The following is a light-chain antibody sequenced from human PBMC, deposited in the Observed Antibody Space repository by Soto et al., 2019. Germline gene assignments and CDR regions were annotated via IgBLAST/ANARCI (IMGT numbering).Light chain of an antibody. CDR2: GAS. CDR1: QSVSSN. J-gene: IGKJ1*01. CDR3: QQYNNWPPRT. Sequence: EIVMTQSPATLSVSPVERATLSCRASQSVSSNLAWYQQKPGQAPRLLIYGASTRATGIPARFSGSASGTEFTPTIRSLQSEDFAVYYCQQYNNWPPRTYGQGTKV. V-gene: IGKV3D-15*01.